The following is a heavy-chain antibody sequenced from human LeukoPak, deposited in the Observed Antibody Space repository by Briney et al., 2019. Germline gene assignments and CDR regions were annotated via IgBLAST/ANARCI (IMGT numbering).Heavy chain of an antibody. CDR2: IYHSGST. V-gene: IGHV4-38-2*02. Sequence: PSETLSLTCTVSGYSISSGYYWGWIRQPPGKGLEWIGSIYHSGSTYYNPSLKSRVTISVDTSKNQFSLKLSSVTAADTAVYYCARDRWWDRVSYFDYWGQGTLVTVSS. D-gene: IGHD2-15*01. J-gene: IGHJ4*02. CDR1: GYSISSGYY. CDR3: ARDRWWDRVSYFDY.